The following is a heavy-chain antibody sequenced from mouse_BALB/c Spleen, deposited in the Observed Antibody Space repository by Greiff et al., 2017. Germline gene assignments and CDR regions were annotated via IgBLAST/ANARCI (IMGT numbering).Heavy chain of an antibody. CDR2: IWSDGST. Sequence: VHLVESGPDLVAPSQSLSITCTVSGFSLTSYGVHWVRQPPGKGLEWLVVIWSDGSTTYNSALKSRLSISKDNSKSQVFLKMNSLQTDDTAMYYCARHSITTVGYAMDYWGQGTSVTVSS. CDR3: ARHSITTVGYAMDY. D-gene: IGHD1-1*01. J-gene: IGHJ4*01. CDR1: GFSLTSYG. V-gene: IGHV2-6-2*01.